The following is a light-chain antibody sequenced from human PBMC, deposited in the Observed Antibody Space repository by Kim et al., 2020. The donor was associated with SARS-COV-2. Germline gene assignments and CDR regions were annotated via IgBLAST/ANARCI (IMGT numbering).Light chain of an antibody. CDR3: QTWDTGIRV. CDR2: INRDGSH. Sequence: ASVQLTCSLSSGHSRYAIAWHQQQPGKGPRFLMKINRDGSHIKGDGIPDRFSGSTSGAERYLTISSLQPDDEADYYCQTWDTGIRVFGGGTQLTVL. J-gene: IGLJ3*02. CDR1: SGHSRYA. V-gene: IGLV4-69*01.